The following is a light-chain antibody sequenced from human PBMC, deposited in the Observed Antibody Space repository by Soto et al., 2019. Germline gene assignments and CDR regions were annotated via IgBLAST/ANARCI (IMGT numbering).Light chain of an antibody. CDR1: SRDVGTYDY. CDR3: CSYAGTKIVL. CDR2: DVS. J-gene: IGLJ1*01. V-gene: IGLV2-11*01. Sequence: QSALTQPPSVSGSPGQSVTISCTGTSRDVGTYDYVSWYQQHPGKAPKLMIYDVSKRPSGVPDRFSASKSGNTASLTISGLQAEDDADYYCCSYAGTKIVLFGTANKLTVL.